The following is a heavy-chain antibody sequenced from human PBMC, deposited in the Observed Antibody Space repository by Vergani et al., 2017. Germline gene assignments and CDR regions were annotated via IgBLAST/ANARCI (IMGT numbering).Heavy chain of an antibody. CDR3: AREPYSSSSSGHFDY. CDR2: INPIFGTA. V-gene: IGHV1-69*01. CDR1: GYTFTGYY. D-gene: IGHD6-13*01. J-gene: IGHJ4*02. Sequence: QVQLVQSGAEVKKPGASVKVSCKASGYTFTGYYMHWVRQAPGQGLEWMGWINPIFGTANYAQKFQGRVTITADESTSTAYMELSSLRSEDTAVYYCAREPYSSSSSGHFDYWGQGTLVTVSS.